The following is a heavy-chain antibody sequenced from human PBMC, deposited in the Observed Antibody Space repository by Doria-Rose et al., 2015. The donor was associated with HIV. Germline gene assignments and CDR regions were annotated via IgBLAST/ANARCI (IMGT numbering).Heavy chain of an antibody. Sequence: QVTLKESGPVLVKPTEALTLTCTVSGVSLSSPGMGVSWIRQPPGKALEWLANIFSDDERSYKTSLKSRLTISRGTSKSQLVLTMTDMDPVYTATYYCARIKSSRWYHKYYFDFWGQGTLVIVSA. V-gene: IGHV2-26*01. J-gene: IGHJ4*02. CDR1: GVSLSSPGMG. CDR3: ARIKSSRWYHKYYFDF. D-gene: IGHD6-13*01. CDR2: IFSDDER.